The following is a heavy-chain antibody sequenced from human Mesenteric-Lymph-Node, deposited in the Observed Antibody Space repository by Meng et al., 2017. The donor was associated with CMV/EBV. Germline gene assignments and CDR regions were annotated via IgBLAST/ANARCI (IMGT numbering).Heavy chain of an antibody. CDR2: IYYSGST. D-gene: IGHD1-7*01. V-gene: IGHV4-31*01. CDR1: GGSISSGDYY. Sequence: TCTVSGGSISSGDYYWSWIRQHPGKGLEWIGFIYYSGSTNYNPSLKSQVSISLDTSENQFSLKLGSVTAADTAVYYCAGYNWNYYFDYWGQGTLVTVSS. CDR3: AGYNWNYYFDY. J-gene: IGHJ4*02.